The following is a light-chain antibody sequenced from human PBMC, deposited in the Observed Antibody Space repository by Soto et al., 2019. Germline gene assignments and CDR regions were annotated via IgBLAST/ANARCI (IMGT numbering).Light chain of an antibody. Sequence: DIQMTQPPSSLSASVGDRVTITCRASQSISSYLNWYQQKPGKAPKLLIYAASSLQSGVPSRFSGSGSGTDFTLTISSLQPEDCATYYCQQSSSTPPTFGQGTKVDIK. V-gene: IGKV1-39*01. CDR1: QSISSY. CDR3: QQSSSTPPT. J-gene: IGKJ1*01. CDR2: AAS.